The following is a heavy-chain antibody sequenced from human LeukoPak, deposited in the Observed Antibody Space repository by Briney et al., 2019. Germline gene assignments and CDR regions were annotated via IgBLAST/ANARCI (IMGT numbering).Heavy chain of an antibody. D-gene: IGHD6-19*01. J-gene: IGHJ5*02. CDR3: ARVRWTAVAGTEDWFDP. Sequence: EGSLRLSCAASGFTFSDYYMSWIRQAPGKGLEWVSYISSSSSYTNYADSVKGRFTISRDNAKNSLYLQMNSLRAEDTAVYYCARVRWTAVAGTEDWFDPWGQGTLVTVSS. CDR2: ISSSSSYT. CDR1: GFTFSDYY. V-gene: IGHV3-11*05.